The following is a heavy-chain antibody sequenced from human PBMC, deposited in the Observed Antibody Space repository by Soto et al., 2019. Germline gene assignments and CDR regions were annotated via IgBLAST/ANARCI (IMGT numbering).Heavy chain of an antibody. D-gene: IGHD6-6*01. V-gene: IGHV3-7*01. J-gene: IGHJ6*03. CDR1: GFTFSSYW. CDR3: AGDMSRSSRSGYYYYMDV. Sequence: GGSLRLSCAASGFTFSSYWMSWVRQAPGKGLEWVANIKQDGSEKYYVDSVKGRFTISRDNAKNSLYLQMNSLRAEDTAVYYCAGDMSRSSRSGYYYYMDVWGKGTTVTVSS. CDR2: IKQDGSEK.